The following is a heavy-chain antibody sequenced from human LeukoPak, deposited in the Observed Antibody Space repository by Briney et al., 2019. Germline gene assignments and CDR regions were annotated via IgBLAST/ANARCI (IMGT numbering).Heavy chain of an antibody. CDR2: IYPGDSDT. CDR1: GYSFTSYW. Sequence: GESLKISCKRSGYSFTSYWIGWVRQMPGKGLEWMGIIYPGDSDTRYSPSFQGQVTISADKSISTAYLQWSSLKASDTAMYYCARTPRDDILTGYYYGVDYWGQGTLVTVSS. D-gene: IGHD3-9*01. J-gene: IGHJ4*02. CDR3: ARTPRDDILTGYYYGVDY. V-gene: IGHV5-51*01.